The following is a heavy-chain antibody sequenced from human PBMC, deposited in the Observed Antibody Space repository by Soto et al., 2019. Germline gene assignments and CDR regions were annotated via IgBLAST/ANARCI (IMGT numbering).Heavy chain of an antibody. J-gene: IGHJ6*03. D-gene: IGHD2-15*01. CDR2: ISAYNGNT. V-gene: IGHV1-18*01. CDR3: ARALLPIRAETYYMDV. Sequence: GASVKVSCKASGYTFTSYGISWVRQAPGQGLEWMGWISAYNGNTNYAQKLQGRVTMTTDTSTSTAYMELRSLRSDDTAVYYCARALLPIRAETYYMDVWGKGTTVTVSS. CDR1: GYTFTSYG.